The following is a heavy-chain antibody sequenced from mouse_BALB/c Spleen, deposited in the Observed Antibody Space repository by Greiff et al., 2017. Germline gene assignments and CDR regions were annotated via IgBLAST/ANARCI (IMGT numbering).Heavy chain of an antibody. V-gene: IGHV3-8*02. J-gene: IGHJ2*01. CDR1: GDSITSCY. CDR3: ARYGGRDYFDY. Sequence: EVQRVESGPSLVKPSQTLSLTCSVTGDSITSCYWNWIRKFPGNRLEYMGYISYSGSTYYNPSLKSRISITRDTSKNQYYLQLNSVTTEDTATYYCARYGGRDYFDYWGQGTTLTVSS. D-gene: IGHD3-3*01. CDR2: ISYSGST.